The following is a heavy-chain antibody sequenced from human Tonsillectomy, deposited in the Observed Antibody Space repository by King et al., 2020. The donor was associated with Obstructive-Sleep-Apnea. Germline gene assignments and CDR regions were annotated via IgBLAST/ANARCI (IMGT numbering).Heavy chain of an antibody. CDR1: GFTFRSYA. Sequence: VQLVESGGGLVKPGGSLRLSCAASGFTFRSYAMTWVRQAPGKWLEWVSGIRVSGGSIFYANSVKGRFTIARDNSKNPLYLQMNSLRAEDTAVYFCAKDSVAVPGVFDYWGQGTLVTVSS. V-gene: IGHV3-23*04. D-gene: IGHD6-19*01. CDR2: IRVSGGSI. J-gene: IGHJ4*02. CDR3: AKDSVAVPGVFDY.